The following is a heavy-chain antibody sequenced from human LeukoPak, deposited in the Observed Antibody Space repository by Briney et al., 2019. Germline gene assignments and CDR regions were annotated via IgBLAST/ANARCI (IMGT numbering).Heavy chain of an antibody. J-gene: IGHJ4*02. Sequence: SETLSLTCSVSGGSISRSGYVWAWIRQPPGKGLEWIGEINHSGSTNYNPSLKSRVTISVDTSKNQFSLKLSSVTAADTAVYYCARAPPLIAVADKTILDYWGQGTLVTVSS. CDR1: GGSISRSGYV. V-gene: IGHV4-39*07. D-gene: IGHD6-19*01. CDR3: ARAPPLIAVADKTILDY. CDR2: INHSGST.